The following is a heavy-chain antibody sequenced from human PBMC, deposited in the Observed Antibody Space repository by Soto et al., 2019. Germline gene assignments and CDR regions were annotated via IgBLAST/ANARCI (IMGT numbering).Heavy chain of an antibody. CDR1: GGSIDDYY. V-gene: IGHV4-59*08. Sequence: PSETLSLTCSVSGGSIDDYYGTWIRQPPGKGLEWMGYIYYSGTTTNYNPSLKSRVTLSVDTSKNQFSLKLSSVTAADTAVYYCARLGGSYAVPHFDYWGQGTLVTVSS. J-gene: IGHJ4*02. CDR3: ARLGGSYAVPHFDY. D-gene: IGHD1-26*01. CDR2: IYYSGTT.